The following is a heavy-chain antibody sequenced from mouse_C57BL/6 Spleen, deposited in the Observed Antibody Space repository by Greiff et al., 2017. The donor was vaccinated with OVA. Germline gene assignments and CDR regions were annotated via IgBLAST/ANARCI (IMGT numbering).Heavy chain of an antibody. J-gene: IGHJ2*01. CDR1: GYAFSSSW. CDR3: AREGASYGSYYFDY. D-gene: IGHD1-1*01. CDR2: IYPGDGDT. Sequence: QVQLKESGPELVKPGASVKISCKASGYAFSSSWMNWVKQRPGKGLEWIGRIYPGDGDTNYNGKFKGKATLTADKSSSTAYMQLSSLTSEDSAVYFCAREGASYGSYYFDYWGQGTTLTVSS. V-gene: IGHV1-82*01.